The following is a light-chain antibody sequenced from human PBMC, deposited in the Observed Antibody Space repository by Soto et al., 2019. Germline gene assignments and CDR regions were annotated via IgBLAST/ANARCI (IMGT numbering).Light chain of an antibody. CDR2: DVS. CDR1: SSDVGGYDY. CDR3: SSYTSSSTLVV. Sequence: QSVLTQPPSASGSPGQSVTISCTGTSSDVGGYDYVSWYQQQSGKAPKLMIYDVSNRPSGVSNRFSGSKSGNTASLTISGLQAEDEADYYCSSYTSSSTLVVFGGGTKLTVL. J-gene: IGLJ2*01. V-gene: IGLV2-14*03.